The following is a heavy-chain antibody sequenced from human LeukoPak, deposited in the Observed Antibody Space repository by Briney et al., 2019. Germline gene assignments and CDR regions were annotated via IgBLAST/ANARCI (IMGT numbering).Heavy chain of an antibody. CDR2: IYYXXXT. V-gene: IGHV4-39*01. CDR1: GGSISSSSYY. Sequence: SETLSLTCTVSGGSISSSSYYXXWXRQXPGXXXXXXXSIYYXXXTYYNPSXXXRVTISXDTSKNQFSLKRSSVTAADTAVYYCARLPSLWGSNSSGYLWGQGTLVTVSS. D-gene: IGHD3-22*01. J-gene: IGHJ4*02. CDR3: ARLPSLWGSNSSGYL.